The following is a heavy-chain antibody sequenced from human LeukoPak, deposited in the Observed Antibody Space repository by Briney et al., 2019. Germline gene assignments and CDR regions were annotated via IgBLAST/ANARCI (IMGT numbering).Heavy chain of an antibody. D-gene: IGHD3-10*01. CDR2: IIPILGIA. V-gene: IGHV1-69*04. CDR3: ARAYYYGSGSYYFDY. J-gene: IGHJ4*02. CDR1: GGTFSSYA. Sequence: SVKVSCKASGGTFSSYAISWVRQAPGQGLEWMGRIIPILGIANYAQKFQGRVTITADKSTSTAYMELSSLRSEDTAVYYCARAYYYGSGSYYFDYWGQGTLVSVSS.